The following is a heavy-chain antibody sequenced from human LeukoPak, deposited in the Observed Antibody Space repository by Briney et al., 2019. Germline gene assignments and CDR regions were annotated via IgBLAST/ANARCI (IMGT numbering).Heavy chain of an antibody. CDR3: ARGVERATIRYKGDAFDI. Sequence: GASVKVSCKAPGGTFSSYAISWVRQAPGQGLEWMGRIIPILGIANYAQKFQGRVTITADKSTSTAYMELSSLRSEDTAVYYCARGVERATIRYKGDAFDIWGQGTMVTVSS. D-gene: IGHD5-24*01. CDR2: IIPILGIA. J-gene: IGHJ3*02. V-gene: IGHV1-69*04. CDR1: GGTFSSYA.